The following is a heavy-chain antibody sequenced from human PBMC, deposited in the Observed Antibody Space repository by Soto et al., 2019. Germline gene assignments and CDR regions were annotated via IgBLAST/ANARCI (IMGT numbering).Heavy chain of an antibody. J-gene: IGHJ6*02. CDR3: ARAAGSYWNYYYGMDV. D-gene: IGHD1-26*01. V-gene: IGHV4-4*02. Sequence: KASETLSLTCAVSGGSISSSNWWSWVRQPPGKGLEWIGEIYHSGSTNYNPSLKSRVTISVDKSRNQFSLKLSSVTAADTAVYYCARAAGSYWNYYYGMDVWGQGTTVT. CDR1: GGSISSSNW. CDR2: IYHSGST.